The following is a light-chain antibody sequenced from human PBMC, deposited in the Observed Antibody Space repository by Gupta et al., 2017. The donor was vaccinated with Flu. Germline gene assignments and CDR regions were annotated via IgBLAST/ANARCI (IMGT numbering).Light chain of an antibody. CDR1: QSVSSN. CDR3: QQDDTWPS. J-gene: IGKJ4*01. V-gene: IGKV3-15*01. CDR2: DAS. Sequence: SPATLSVSPGERATRSCRASQSVSSNLEWYQQKPGQAPKLLIYDASNSATGSPVRFNGGGYVTEFTLTSSRRQSDDFAVYYGQQDDTWPSFGRGTTVVI.